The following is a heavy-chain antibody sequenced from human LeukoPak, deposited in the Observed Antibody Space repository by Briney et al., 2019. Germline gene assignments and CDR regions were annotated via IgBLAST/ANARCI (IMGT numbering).Heavy chain of an antibody. V-gene: IGHV4-59*08. CDR1: GGSISSYY. CDR2: IYYSGST. J-gene: IGHJ6*02. Sequence: SETLSLTCTVSGGSISSYYWSWIRQPPGKGLEWIGYIYYSGSTNYNPSLKSRVTISVDTSKNQFSLKLSSVTAADTAVYYCARAGYSSGWYGGDYYYGMDVWGQGTTVTVSS. CDR3: ARAGYSSGWYGGDYYYGMDV. D-gene: IGHD6-19*01.